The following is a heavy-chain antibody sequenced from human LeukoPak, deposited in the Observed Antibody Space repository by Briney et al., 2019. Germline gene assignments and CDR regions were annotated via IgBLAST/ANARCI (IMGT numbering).Heavy chain of an antibody. J-gene: IGHJ4*02. CDR3: AKDAMNYYGSGSYYKGGFYFDN. Sequence: PGGSLRLSCAASGFTFSGYGMHWVRQAPGKGLEWVAVISDDGRHAYYAESVMGRCAISRDNSKNTLYLQVDSPRAEDTAVYYCAKDAMNYYGSGSYYKGGFYFDNWGQGALVTVSS. V-gene: IGHV3-30*18. D-gene: IGHD3-10*01. CDR1: GFTFSGYG. CDR2: ISDDGRHA.